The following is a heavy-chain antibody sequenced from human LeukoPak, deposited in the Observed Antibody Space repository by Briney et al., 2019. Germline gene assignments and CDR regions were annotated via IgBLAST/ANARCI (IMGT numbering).Heavy chain of an antibody. CDR2: SGSGANT. Sequence: GGSLRLSCTASGFTFSNYALSWVRQAPGKGLEWVVSGSGANTYYADSVKGRFTISRDNSKNTVFLQMNSLRAEDTAIYYCAKQSLLLRGPLLIYYFDFWGQGTLVTVSS. CDR3: AKQSLLLRGPLLIYYFDF. V-gene: IGHV3-23*01. CDR1: GFTFSNYA. J-gene: IGHJ4*02. D-gene: IGHD3-10*01.